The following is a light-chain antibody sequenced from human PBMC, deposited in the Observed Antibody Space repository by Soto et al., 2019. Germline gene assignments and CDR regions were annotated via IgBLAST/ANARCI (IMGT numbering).Light chain of an antibody. CDR3: QQYNSYST. J-gene: IGKJ1*01. V-gene: IGKV1-5*01. CDR2: DAS. CDR1: QSISSW. Sequence: DIQMTQSRSTLSASVGDRVTITCRASQSISSWLAWYQQKPGKAPKLLIYDASSLESGVPSRFSGSGSGTEFTLTISSLQPDDFATYYCQQYNSYSTFGQGTKVDIK.